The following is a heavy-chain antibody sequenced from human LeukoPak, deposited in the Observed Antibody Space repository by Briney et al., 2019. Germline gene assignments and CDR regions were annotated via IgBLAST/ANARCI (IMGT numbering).Heavy chain of an antibody. CDR2: IYHSGST. Sequence: SETLSLTCAVSGGSISSSNWWSWVRQPPGKGLEWIGEIYHSGSTYYNPSLKSRVTISVDTSKNQLSLKLSSVTAADTAVYYCARDVGATSDYYYYYMDVWGKGTTVTISS. V-gene: IGHV4-4*02. CDR3: ARDVGATSDYYYYYMDV. D-gene: IGHD1-26*01. J-gene: IGHJ6*03. CDR1: GGSISSSNW.